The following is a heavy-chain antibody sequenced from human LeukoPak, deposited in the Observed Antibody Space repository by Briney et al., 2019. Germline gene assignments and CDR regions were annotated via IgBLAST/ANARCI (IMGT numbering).Heavy chain of an antibody. CDR1: GGSFSGYY. V-gene: IGHV4-34*01. CDR2: INHSGST. CDR3: ARATYYYDSSGYYHPLAD. D-gene: IGHD3-22*01. Sequence: PSETLSLTCAVYGGSFSGYYWSWIRQPPGKGLEWIGEINHSGSTNYNPSLKSRATISVDTSKNQFSLKLGSVTAADTAVYYCARATYYYDSSGYYHPLADWGQGTLVTVSS. J-gene: IGHJ4*02.